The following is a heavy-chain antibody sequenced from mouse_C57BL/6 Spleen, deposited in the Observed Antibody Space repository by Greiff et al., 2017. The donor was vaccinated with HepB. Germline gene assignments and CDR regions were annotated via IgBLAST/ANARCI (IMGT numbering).Heavy chain of an antibody. CDR1: GYTFTSYW. V-gene: IGHV1-50*01. CDR2: IDPSDSYT. Sequence: QVQLQQPGAELVKPGASVKLSCKASGYTFTSYWMQWVKQRPGQGLEWIGEIDPSDSYTNYNQKFKGKATLTVDTSSSTAYMQLSSLTSEDSAVYYCARSWDGYPYYFDYWGQGTTLTVSS. J-gene: IGHJ2*01. CDR3: ARSWDGYPYYFDY. D-gene: IGHD2-3*01.